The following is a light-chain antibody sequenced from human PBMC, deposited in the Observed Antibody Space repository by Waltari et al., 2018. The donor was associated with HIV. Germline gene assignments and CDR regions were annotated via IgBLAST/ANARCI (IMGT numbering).Light chain of an antibody. CDR2: EVS. CDR3: SSYSPRGFVM. Sequence: ARAQPPSVSGSPGQSITISCADIDNNAVSWYQQHPDKAPKVIIFEVSSRPSGISDRFSGSKSGDTASLTISALRTEDEADYFCSSYSPRGFVMFGGGTKVTVL. CDR1: DNNA. V-gene: IGLV2-14*01. J-gene: IGLJ3*02.